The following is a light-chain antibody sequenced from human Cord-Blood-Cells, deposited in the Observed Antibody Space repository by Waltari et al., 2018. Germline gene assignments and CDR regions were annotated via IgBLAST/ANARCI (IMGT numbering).Light chain of an antibody. Sequence: IQITQSPSTLSASVGIRVTIPSRASQSISSWLAWYHQKPGKDPKLLIYDASSLASGVQSRFSGSGSGTEVTLTISSLQPDDFATYYCQQYNSYWTFGQGTKLAIK. CDR1: QSISSW. V-gene: IGKV1-5*01. CDR3: QQYNSYWT. J-gene: IGKJ2*01. CDR2: DAS.